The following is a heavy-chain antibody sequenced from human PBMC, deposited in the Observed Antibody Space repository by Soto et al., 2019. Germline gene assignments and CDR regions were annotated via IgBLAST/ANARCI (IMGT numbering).Heavy chain of an antibody. Sequence: GGSLRLSCAASGFTFSSYAMSWVRQAPGKGLEWVSAISGSGGSTYYADSVKGRFTISRDNSKNALYLQMNSLRAEDTAVYYCAKLLAMTTVTLRLRDYWGQGTLVTVPS. V-gene: IGHV3-23*01. CDR1: GFTFSSYA. J-gene: IGHJ4*02. CDR3: AKLLAMTTVTLRLRDY. CDR2: ISGSGGST. D-gene: IGHD4-17*01.